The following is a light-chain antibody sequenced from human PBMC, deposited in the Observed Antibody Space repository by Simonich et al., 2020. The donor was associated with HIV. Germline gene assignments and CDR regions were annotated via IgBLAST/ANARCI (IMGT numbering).Light chain of an antibody. CDR3: QQYYITPHT. V-gene: IGKV4-1*01. CDR1: PSVLYSSNNKDY. CDR2: WAS. J-gene: IGKJ1*01. Sequence: DVVMTQSPNSLAVSLGERATINCKSSPSVLYSSNNKDYLAWYQQKPGQPPNLLIYWASARESGVPDRFNGSGSETDFTLTISGLQAEDVAVYYCQQYYITPHTFGQGTKVEIK.